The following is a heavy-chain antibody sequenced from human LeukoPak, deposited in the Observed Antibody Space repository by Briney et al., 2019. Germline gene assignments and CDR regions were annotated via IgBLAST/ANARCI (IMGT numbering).Heavy chain of an antibody. D-gene: IGHD3-22*01. J-gene: IGHJ4*02. Sequence: GASVKVSCRVSGYTLTELSMHWVRQAPGNGIEWMGGFDPEDGETIYAQKFQGRVTMTEDKSTDTAYMELRSLRSEDTAVYYCVTNSGGYSGYYYYWGQGTLVTVSS. CDR2: FDPEDGET. CDR3: VTNSGGYSGYYYY. V-gene: IGHV1-24*01. CDR1: GYTLTELS.